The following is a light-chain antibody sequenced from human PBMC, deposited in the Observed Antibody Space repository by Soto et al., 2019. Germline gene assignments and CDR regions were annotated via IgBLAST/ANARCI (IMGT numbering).Light chain of an antibody. V-gene: IGLV2-14*01. CDR3: NPYTNNNTVV. CDR2: EGS. Sequence: QSALTQPASVSGSPGQSITISCTGTSSDVGGYNYVSWFQQHPGKAPKLMIYEGSNRPSGVSKRFSGSRSGNTASLPISGLQSEDGAEYYCNPYTNNNTVVFGTGTKLNVL. J-gene: IGLJ6*01. CDR1: SSDVGGYNY.